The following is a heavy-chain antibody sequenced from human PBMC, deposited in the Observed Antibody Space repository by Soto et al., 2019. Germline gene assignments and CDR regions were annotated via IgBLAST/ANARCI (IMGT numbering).Heavy chain of an antibody. D-gene: IGHD1-1*01. CDR2: ISSSSSYI. V-gene: IGHV3-21*01. CDR3: ARDPTMTPPNWFDP. J-gene: IGHJ5*02. CDR1: GFTFSSYS. Sequence: PGGSLRLSCAASGFTFSSYSMNWVRQAPGKGLEWVSSISSSSSYIYYADSVKGRFTISRDNAKNSLYLQMNSLRAEDTAVYYCARDPTMTPPNWFDPWGQGTLVTVSS.